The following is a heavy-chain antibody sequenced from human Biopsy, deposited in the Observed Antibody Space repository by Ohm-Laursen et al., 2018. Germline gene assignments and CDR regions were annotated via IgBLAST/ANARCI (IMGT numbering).Heavy chain of an antibody. CDR3: ARDSGDGSGNYGGCFDP. CDR2: MNPDSGGT. V-gene: IGHV1-2*02. Sequence: ASVRVSCKASGHTLTGHYMHWVRQAPGQGPEWMGWMNPDSGGTKYAQKFQGRVTMTRDTSISTAYMELSSLRSDDTAVYYCARDSGDGSGNYGGCFDPWGQGTLVTVSS. J-gene: IGHJ5*02. D-gene: IGHD3-10*01. CDR1: GHTLTGHY.